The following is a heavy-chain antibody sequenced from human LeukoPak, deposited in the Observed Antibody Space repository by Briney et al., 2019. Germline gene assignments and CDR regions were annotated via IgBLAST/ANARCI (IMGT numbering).Heavy chain of an antibody. CDR2: INPNSGGT. D-gene: IGHD6-6*01. CDR1: GYTFTGYY. Sequence: ASVKVSCKASGYTFTGYYMHWVRQAPGQGLEWMGWINPNSGGTNYAQKFQGWVTMTRDTSISTAYMELSRLRSDDTAVYYCARDREYSSSPLRGDFQHWGQGTLVTVSS. CDR3: ARDREYSSSPLRGDFQH. J-gene: IGHJ1*01. V-gene: IGHV1-2*04.